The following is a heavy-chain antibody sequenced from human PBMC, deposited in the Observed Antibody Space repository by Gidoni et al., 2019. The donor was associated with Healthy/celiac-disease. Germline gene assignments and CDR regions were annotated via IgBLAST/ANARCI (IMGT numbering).Heavy chain of an antibody. J-gene: IGHJ5*02. CDR3: AKDIGPTEWFDP. D-gene: IGHD5-12*01. V-gene: IGHV3-23*01. CDR1: GFTFSSYA. Sequence: EVQLLESGGGLVQPGGSLRLSCAASGFTFSSYARSWVRQAPGKGLGWVSAISGSGGSTYYADSVKGRFTISRDNSKNTLYLQMNSLRAEDTAVYYCAKDIGPTEWFDPWGQGTLVTVSS. CDR2: ISGSGGST.